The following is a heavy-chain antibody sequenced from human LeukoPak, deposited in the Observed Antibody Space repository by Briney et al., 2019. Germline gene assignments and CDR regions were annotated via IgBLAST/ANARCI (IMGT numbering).Heavy chain of an antibody. CDR2: IKQDGSEK. CDR3: ARVFRGTAWELLDY. D-gene: IGHD1-26*01. Sequence: GGSLRLSCAASGFTFSSYWMSWVRQAPGKGLEWVANIKQDGSEKYYVDSVKGRFTISRDNAKNSLYLQMNSLRAEDTAVYYCARVFRGTAWELLDYWGQGTLVTVSS. V-gene: IGHV3-7*01. J-gene: IGHJ4*02. CDR1: GFTFSSYW.